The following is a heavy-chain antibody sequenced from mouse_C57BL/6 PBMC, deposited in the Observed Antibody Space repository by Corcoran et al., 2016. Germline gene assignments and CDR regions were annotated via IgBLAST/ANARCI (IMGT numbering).Heavy chain of an antibody. D-gene: IGHD2-5*01. CDR2: INPNNGGT. CDR1: GYTSTDYY. CDR3: ARSRSNYENFDY. V-gene: IGHV1-26*01. J-gene: IGHJ2*01. Sequence: AQLPPSGPELVRPGASVKIYCKASGYTSTDYYMNGVKQSHGKSLEWIGDINPNNGGTSYNQKFKGKATLTVDKSSSTAYMELHSLTSEDSAGYYCARSRSNYENFDYWGQGTTLAVSS.